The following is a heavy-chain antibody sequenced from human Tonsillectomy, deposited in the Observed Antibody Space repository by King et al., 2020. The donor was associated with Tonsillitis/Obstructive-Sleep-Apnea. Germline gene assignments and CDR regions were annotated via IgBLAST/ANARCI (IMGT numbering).Heavy chain of an antibody. V-gene: IGHV4-34*01. Sequence: HVQLQQCGAGLLKPSETLSLTCAVYGGSFSGNFWSWVRQPPGKGLEWIGEINHSGSTNYNPSLKSRVTISVDTSKNKFSLELSSVTAADTAVYYCASWGAYCNSTKCYYVWGKGTTVTVSS. J-gene: IGHJ6*04. CDR3: ASWGAYCNSTKCYYV. D-gene: IGHD2-2*01. CDR2: INHSGST. CDR1: GGSFSGNF.